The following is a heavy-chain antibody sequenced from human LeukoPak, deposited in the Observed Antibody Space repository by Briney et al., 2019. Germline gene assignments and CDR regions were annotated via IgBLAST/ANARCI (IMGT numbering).Heavy chain of an antibody. CDR2: IYYSGST. CDR1: GGSISSYY. Sequence: SETLSLTCTVSGGSISSYYWSWIRQPPGKGQEWIGYIYYSGSTNYNPSLKSRVTISVDTSKNQCSLKLSSVTSAETELYYCARIPEAGHLDYYYYYMDVWGKGTTVTVSS. V-gene: IGHV4-59*08. J-gene: IGHJ6*03. D-gene: IGHD6-19*01. CDR3: ARIPEAGHLDYYYYYMDV.